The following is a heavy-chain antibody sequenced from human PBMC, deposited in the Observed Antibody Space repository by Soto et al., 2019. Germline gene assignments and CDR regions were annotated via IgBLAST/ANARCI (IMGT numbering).Heavy chain of an antibody. CDR2: ISGSGDSA. V-gene: IGHV3-23*01. Sequence: EVHLLESGGGLIHRGGFLRLSCAASGFTFSSYAMSWVRQAPGKGLEWVSGISGSGDSAYYADSVKGRFTISRDRSKNTVYLQMNSLRAEDTAVYYCAKDLSPYYYDGSGYYFDDWGQGTLVTVSS. J-gene: IGHJ4*02. D-gene: IGHD3-22*01. CDR3: AKDLSPYYYDGSGYYFDD. CDR1: GFTFSSYA.